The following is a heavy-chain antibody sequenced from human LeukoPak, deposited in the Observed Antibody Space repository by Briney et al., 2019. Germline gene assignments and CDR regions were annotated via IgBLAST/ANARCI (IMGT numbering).Heavy chain of an antibody. CDR2: ISSSGSTI. CDR3: AKGTYCGGDCYSLFDY. V-gene: IGHV3-48*01. J-gene: IGHJ4*02. D-gene: IGHD2-21*02. CDR1: GFTFSTYS. Sequence: GGSLRLSCAASGFTFSTYSMNWVRQAPGEGLEWLSYISSSGSTIYYADSVKGRFTISRDNSKNTLFLQMNSLRAEDTAVYYCAKGTYCGGDCYSLFDYWGQGTLVTVSS.